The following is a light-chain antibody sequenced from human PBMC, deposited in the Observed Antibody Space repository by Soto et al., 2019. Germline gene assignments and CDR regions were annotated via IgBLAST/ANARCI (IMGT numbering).Light chain of an antibody. Sequence: SYELTQPPSVSVAPGQTASITCGGDNIGTKGVHWYQQKPGQAPELVVYNGRDRPSGIPERFSGSNSGNTATLTITRVEAGDEADFYCQVRESPSDHSVGFGGGTKVTVL. CDR3: QVRESPSDHSVG. V-gene: IGLV3-21*02. CDR2: NGR. CDR1: NIGTKG. J-gene: IGLJ3*02.